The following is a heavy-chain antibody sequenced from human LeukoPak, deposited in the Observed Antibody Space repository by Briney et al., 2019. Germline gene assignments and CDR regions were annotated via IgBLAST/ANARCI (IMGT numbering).Heavy chain of an antibody. J-gene: IGHJ4*02. D-gene: IGHD5-24*01. CDR2: IYYSGST. CDR3: ARDGEMATIENYFDY. CDR1: GGSISSSSYY. Sequence: SETLSLTCTVSGGSISSSSYYWGWIRQPPGKGLEWIGSIYYSGSTHYNPSLKSRVTISVDTSKNQFSLKLSSVAAADTAVYYCARDGEMATIENYFDYWGQGALVTVSS. V-gene: IGHV4-39*07.